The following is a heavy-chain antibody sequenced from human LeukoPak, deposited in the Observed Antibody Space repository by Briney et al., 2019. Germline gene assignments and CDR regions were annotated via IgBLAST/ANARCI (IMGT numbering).Heavy chain of an antibody. D-gene: IGHD3-22*01. J-gene: IGHJ3*02. CDR1: GFTVSSNY. V-gene: IGHV3-53*01. Sequence: GGSLRLSCAASGFTVSSNYMSWVRQAPGKGLEWVSVIYSGGSTYYADSVKGRFTISRDNSKNTLYLQMNSLRAEDTAVYYRARDLYYYDSSGHELAGRGAFDIWGQGTMVTVSS. CDR2: IYSGGST. CDR3: ARDLYYYDSSGHELAGRGAFDI.